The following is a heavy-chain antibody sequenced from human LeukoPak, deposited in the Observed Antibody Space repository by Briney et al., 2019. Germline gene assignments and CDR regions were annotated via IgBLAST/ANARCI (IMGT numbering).Heavy chain of an antibody. CDR2: IYYSGST. CDR3: ARPRIAAAHDAFDI. V-gene: IGHV4-59*08. J-gene: IGHJ3*02. D-gene: IGHD6-13*01. Sequence: SETLSLTCTVSGGSISSYYWSWIRQPPGKGLEWIGYIYYSGSTNYNPSLKSRVTISVDTSKNQFSLKLSSVTAADTAVYYCARPRIAAAHDAFDIWGQRTMVTVSS. CDR1: GGSISSYY.